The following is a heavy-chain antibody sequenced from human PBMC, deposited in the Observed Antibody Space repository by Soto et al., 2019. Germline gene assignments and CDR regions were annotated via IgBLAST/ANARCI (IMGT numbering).Heavy chain of an antibody. CDR3: ARDDWGYCSGGSCYNRFDY. Sequence: GASVKVSCKASGYTFTSYGISWVRQAPGQGLDWMVWISAYNGNTNYAQKLQGRVTMTTDTSTSTAYMELRSLRSDDTAVYYCARDDWGYCSGGSCYNRFDYWGQGTLVTVSS. V-gene: IGHV1-18*01. J-gene: IGHJ4*02. CDR1: GYTFTSYG. D-gene: IGHD2-15*01. CDR2: ISAYNGNT.